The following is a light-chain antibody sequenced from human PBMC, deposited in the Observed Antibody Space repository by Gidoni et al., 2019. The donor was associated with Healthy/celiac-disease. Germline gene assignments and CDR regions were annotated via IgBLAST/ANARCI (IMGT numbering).Light chain of an antibody. J-gene: IGKJ3*01. CDR2: AAS. CDR3: QQSYSTPFT. V-gene: IGKV1-39*01. CDR1: QSISSY. Sequence: DIQMTQSPSSLSASVGDRVTITCRASQSISSYLNWYQQKPVKAPKLLIYAASSLQSGVPSRFSGSGSGTDFTLTISILQPEDFATYYCQQSYSTPFTFGPXTKVDIK.